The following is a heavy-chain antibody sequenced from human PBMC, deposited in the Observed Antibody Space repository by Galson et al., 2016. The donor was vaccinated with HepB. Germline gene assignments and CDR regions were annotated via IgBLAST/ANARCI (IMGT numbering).Heavy chain of an antibody. CDR1: GFSVSGDD. V-gene: IGHV3-43*01. CDR2: VTWNGSP. CDR3: VKESQLGSNSYGPRFDY. Sequence: SLRLSCAVSGFSVSGDDLSWVRQPPGKGLEWVSLVTWNGSPYYADSVKGRFTISRDNNKNSLYLQMNSLRFEDAAFYYCVKESQLGSNSYGPRFDYWGQGTLVTVSS. J-gene: IGHJ4*02. D-gene: IGHD5-18*01.